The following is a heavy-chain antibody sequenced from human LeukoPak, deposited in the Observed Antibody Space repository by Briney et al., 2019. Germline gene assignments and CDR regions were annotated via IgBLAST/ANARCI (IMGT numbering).Heavy chain of an antibody. CDR3: ARGYYSDSSGYYSRFDY. J-gene: IGHJ4*02. CDR1: GYTFTRYY. Sequence: GASVKVSCKASGYTFTRYYMHWVRQAPGQGPEWMGIINPSGGATSYAQKFQGGVTMTRDTSTSTVHMELSSLRSEDTAVYYCARGYYSDSSGYYSRFDYWGQGTLVTVSS. CDR2: INPSGGAT. V-gene: IGHV1-46*01. D-gene: IGHD3-22*01.